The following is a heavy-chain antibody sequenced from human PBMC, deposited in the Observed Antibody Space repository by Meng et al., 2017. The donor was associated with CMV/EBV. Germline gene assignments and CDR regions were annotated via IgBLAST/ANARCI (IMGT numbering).Heavy chain of an antibody. Sequence: VRLGPSGAGVKKPGSLVKVSCKASGGTFSSYAISWVRQAPGQGLEWMGGIIPIFGTANYAQKFQGRVTITADESTSTAYMELSGLRSEDTAVYYCARQLRLGELSPFDYWGQGTLVTVSS. CDR3: ARQLRLGELSPFDY. CDR1: GGTFSSYA. CDR2: IIPIFGTA. V-gene: IGHV1-69*12. D-gene: IGHD3-16*02. J-gene: IGHJ4*02.